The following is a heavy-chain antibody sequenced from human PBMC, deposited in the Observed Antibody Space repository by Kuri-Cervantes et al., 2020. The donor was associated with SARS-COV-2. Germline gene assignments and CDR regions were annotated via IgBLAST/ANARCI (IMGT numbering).Heavy chain of an antibody. Sequence: GESLKISCAASGFTFSSYGMHWVRQAPGKGLVWVSRINSDGSSTSYADSVKGRFTISRDNAKNTLYLQMNSLRAEDTAVYYCARDVQGGSGSPWFDPWGQGNLVNVSS. V-gene: IGHV3-74*01. CDR3: ARDVQGGSGSPWFDP. D-gene: IGHD3-10*01. CDR2: INSDGSST. CDR1: GFTFSSYG. J-gene: IGHJ5*02.